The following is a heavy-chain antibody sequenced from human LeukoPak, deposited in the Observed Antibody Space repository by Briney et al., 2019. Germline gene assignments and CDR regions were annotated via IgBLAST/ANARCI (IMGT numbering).Heavy chain of an antibody. Sequence: SETLSLTCTVSSGAISSSSYYWGWIRQPPGKGLEWIGSISYSGSTDYNSSLKSRVTISVDTSKNQFSLRLNSVTAADTAVYYCARHSGSYLYDFDFWGEGALVTVSS. J-gene: IGHJ4*02. V-gene: IGHV4-39*01. CDR1: SGAISSSSYY. CDR3: ARHSGSYLYDFDF. D-gene: IGHD1-26*01. CDR2: ISYSGST.